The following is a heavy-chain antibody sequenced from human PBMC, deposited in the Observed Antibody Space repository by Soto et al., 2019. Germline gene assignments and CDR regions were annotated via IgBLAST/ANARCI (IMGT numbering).Heavy chain of an antibody. V-gene: IGHV3-23*01. D-gene: IGHD6-19*01. CDR1: GFTFSSYA. J-gene: IGHJ4*02. CDR2: ISGSGDSI. Sequence: EVQLLESGGGFVQPGGSLRLSCAASGFTFSSYAMNWVRQAPGKGLEWVSVISGSGDSIYYADSVKGRFTISRDNSKNTLYLQMNSLRAEDTAVYYCASRSSGWYFDYWGQGTLITVSS. CDR3: ASRSSGWYFDY.